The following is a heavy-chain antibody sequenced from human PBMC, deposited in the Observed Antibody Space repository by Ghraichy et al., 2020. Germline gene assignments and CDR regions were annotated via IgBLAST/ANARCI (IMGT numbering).Heavy chain of an antibody. J-gene: IGHJ6*02. CDR1: GGSFSGYY. V-gene: IGHV4-34*01. CDR2: IDHRRST. D-gene: IGHD2-21*01. CDR3: ARAPIVAGYGMDV. Sequence: SETLSLTCAVYGGSFSGYYWSWIRQPPEKGLEWIGEIDHRRSTNYNPSLKSRITISVDTSKNQFSLKLSSVTAADTAVYFCARAPIVAGYGMDVWGQGTTVTVSS.